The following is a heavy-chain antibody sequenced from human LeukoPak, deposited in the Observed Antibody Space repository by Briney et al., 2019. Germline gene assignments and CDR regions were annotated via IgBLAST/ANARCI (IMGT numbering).Heavy chain of an antibody. CDR1: GFTFDEPA. CDR3: AKRSGAPGNFDY. V-gene: IGHV3-43*02. CDR2: FIAVGGST. D-gene: IGHD1-1*01. Sequence: LPGGSLRLSCGASGFTFDEPAVDWFRQVPGKGLEWFSLFIAVGGSTHYEDSVKGRFTISRDNSRNSLYLQMTSLRTDDSAFYYCAKRSGAPGNFDYWGHGTLVTVAS. J-gene: IGHJ4*01.